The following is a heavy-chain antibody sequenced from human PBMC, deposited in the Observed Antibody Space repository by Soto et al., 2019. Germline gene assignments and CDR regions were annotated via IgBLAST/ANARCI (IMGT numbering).Heavy chain of an antibody. Sequence: PGGSLRLSCAASGFTFNTYGMHWVRQAPGKGLEWVAYISPSSNYREYADSVKGRHIISRDNAKNSLYLQMNSLRDEDTAIYYCVRGGGGGQFDLWGQGTVVTVSS. V-gene: IGHV3-21*05. D-gene: IGHD2-15*01. J-gene: IGHJ5*02. CDR3: VRGGGGGQFDL. CDR1: GFTFNTYG. CDR2: ISPSSNYR.